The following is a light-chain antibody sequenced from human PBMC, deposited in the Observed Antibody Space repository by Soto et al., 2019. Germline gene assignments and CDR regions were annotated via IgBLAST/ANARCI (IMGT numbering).Light chain of an antibody. J-gene: IGKJ4*01. CDR1: QGISSR. CDR2: AAS. CDR3: QQSNSFPLT. Sequence: DIQMTQSPSSVYASVGDRVTITCRARQGISSRLAWYQQKPGKAPTLLIYAASSLQSGVPSRYSGSGSETDFTLTIGSLQHEDFACYYCQQSNSFPLTFGGGTKVEIK. V-gene: IGKV1-12*01.